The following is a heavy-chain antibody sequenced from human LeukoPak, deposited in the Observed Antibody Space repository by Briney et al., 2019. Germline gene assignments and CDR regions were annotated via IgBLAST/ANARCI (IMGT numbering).Heavy chain of an antibody. D-gene: IGHD3-10*01. CDR1: GFTFSSYW. Sequence: QSGGSLRLSCAASGFTFSSYWMHWVRQAPGKGLVWVSRINSDGSSTSYADSVKGRFTISRDNAKNTLYLQMNSLRAEDTAVYYCARVPSLLLWFGEFDYWGQGTLVTVSS. V-gene: IGHV3-74*01. J-gene: IGHJ4*02. CDR3: ARVPSLLLWFGEFDY. CDR2: INSDGSST.